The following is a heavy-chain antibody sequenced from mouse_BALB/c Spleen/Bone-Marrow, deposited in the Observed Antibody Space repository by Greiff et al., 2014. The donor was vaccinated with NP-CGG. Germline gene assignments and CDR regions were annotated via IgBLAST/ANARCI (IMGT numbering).Heavy chain of an antibody. CDR3: TRSAKRYGAMDY. Sequence: EVQLVESGGGLVKPGGSLKLSCAASGFTFSDYYMYWVRQTPEKRLEWVATISDGGTYTFYPDSVKGRFTISRDNAKNNLYLQMSSLQSEDTAMYYCTRSAKRYGAMDYWGQGTSVTVSS. V-gene: IGHV5-4*02. CDR2: ISDGGTYT. CDR1: GFTFSDYY. J-gene: IGHJ4*01. D-gene: IGHD2-10*02.